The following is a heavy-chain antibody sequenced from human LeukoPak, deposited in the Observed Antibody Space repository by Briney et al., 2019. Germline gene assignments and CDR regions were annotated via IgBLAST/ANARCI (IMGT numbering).Heavy chain of an antibody. D-gene: IGHD6-13*01. V-gene: IGHV4-39*07. Sequence: SETLSLTCTVSGGSISSSSYYWGWIRQPPGKGLEWIGRIYYSGSTYYNPSLKSRVTISVDTPKNQFSLKLSSVTAADTAVYYCARDLRDRSSWYKKVYCYYYMDVWGKGTTVTVSS. CDR2: IYYSGST. CDR1: GGSISSSSYY. J-gene: IGHJ6*03. CDR3: ARDLRDRSSWYKKVYCYYYMDV.